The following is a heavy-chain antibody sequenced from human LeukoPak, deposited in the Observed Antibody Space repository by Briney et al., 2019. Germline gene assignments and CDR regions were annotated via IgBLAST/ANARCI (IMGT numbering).Heavy chain of an antibody. CDR3: ARVRGAYYLDA. V-gene: IGHV4-59*01. Sequence: PSETLSLTCSVSREFQTAYKWTWIRQSPGGGLEFIGYVYYSGSTVYNPSLSSRVTMPIDMSKKQFSLNLNFVTPADTAVYYSARVRGAYYLDAWGNRASVTVYS. CDR1: REFQTAYK. CDR2: VYYSGST. D-gene: IGHD3-10*01. J-gene: IGHJ6*04.